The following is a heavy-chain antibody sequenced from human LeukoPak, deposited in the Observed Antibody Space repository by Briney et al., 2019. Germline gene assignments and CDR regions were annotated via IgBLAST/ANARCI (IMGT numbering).Heavy chain of an antibody. D-gene: IGHD3-10*01. V-gene: IGHV4-30-2*03. CDR2: IYNSGSP. J-gene: IGHJ4*02. CDR1: GGSISSGDYS. Sequence: SETLSLTCAVSGGSISSGDYSWSWIRQPPGKGLEWIGYIYNSGSPYLNPSLKSRVTISVDTSKNQFSLKLSSVTAADTAVYYCARLAQGSGTYGFDYWGQGTLVTVSS. CDR3: ARLAQGSGTYGFDY.